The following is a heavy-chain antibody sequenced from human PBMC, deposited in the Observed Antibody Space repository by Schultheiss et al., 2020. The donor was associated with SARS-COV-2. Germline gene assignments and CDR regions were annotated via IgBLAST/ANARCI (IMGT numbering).Heavy chain of an antibody. CDR2: IYYSGST. CDR3: AREKEQWLVRGWYFDL. Sequence: SQTLSLTCTVSGDSFRNFYWNWIRQSPGKGLEWIGNIYYSGSTNYNPSLKSRVTISVDTSKNQFSLTLTSVTAADTAFYYCAREKEQWLVRGWYFDLWGRGTRVTVSS. CDR1: GDSFRNFY. D-gene: IGHD6-19*01. V-gene: IGHV4-59*01. J-gene: IGHJ2*01.